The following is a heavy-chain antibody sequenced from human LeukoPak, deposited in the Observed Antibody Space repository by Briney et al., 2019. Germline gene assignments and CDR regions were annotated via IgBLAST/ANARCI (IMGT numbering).Heavy chain of an antibody. J-gene: IGHJ4*02. V-gene: IGHV4-59*01. Sequence: SETLSLTCTVSGGSISTYYWAWIRQPPGKGLDWIGFIYYSGTTNYNPSLKSRVTISVDTSKTQFSLKLSSLTAADTAVYYCAREGWYYDSSGRLRGYFDYWGQGTLVTVSS. CDR1: GGSISTYY. CDR3: AREGWYYDSSGRLRGYFDY. D-gene: IGHD3-22*01. CDR2: IYYSGTT.